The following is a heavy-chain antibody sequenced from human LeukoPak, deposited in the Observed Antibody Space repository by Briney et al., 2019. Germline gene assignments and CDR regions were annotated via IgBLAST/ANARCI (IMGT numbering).Heavy chain of an antibody. CDR1: GFTVSSNY. Sequence: PGGSLRLSCAASGFTVSSNYMSWVRQALGKGLEWVSVIYSGGSTYYADSVKGRFTISRDNSKNTLYLQMNSLRAEDTTVYYCARNLGYSSYYFDYWGQGTLVTVSS. CDR2: IYSGGST. J-gene: IGHJ4*02. D-gene: IGHD5-18*01. V-gene: IGHV3-66*02. CDR3: ARNLGYSSYYFDY.